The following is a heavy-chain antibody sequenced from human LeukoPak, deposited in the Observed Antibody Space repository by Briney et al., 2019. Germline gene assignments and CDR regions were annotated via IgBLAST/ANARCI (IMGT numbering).Heavy chain of an antibody. V-gene: IGHV1-2*02. CDR1: GYTFTLYY. CDR2: INPNTGGT. CDR3: AKGETIMITFGGCLVIDAPSGY. J-gene: IGHJ4*02. D-gene: IGHD3-16*02. Sequence: GASVKVSCKASGYTFTLYYIHWVRQAPGEGLEWVGCINPNTGGTNYAQMFYGRVTMTRDTSISTGYMELRRLRSDDAAVYYCAKGETIMITFGGCLVIDAPSGYWGQGTLVTVSS.